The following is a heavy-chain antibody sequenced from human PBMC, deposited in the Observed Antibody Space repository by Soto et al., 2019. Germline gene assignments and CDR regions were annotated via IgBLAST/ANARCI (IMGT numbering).Heavy chain of an antibody. CDR2: IIPIFGTA. J-gene: IGHJ6*02. CDR3: ARPATVTKGLYYYYGMDV. CDR1: GGTFSSYA. Sequence: QVQLVQSGAEVKKPGSSVKVSCKASGGTFSSYAISWVRQAPGQGLEWMGGIIPIFGTANYAQKFQGRVTITADESTSTAYMELSSLRSEDTAVYYCARPATVTKGLYYYYGMDVWGQGTTVTVSS. V-gene: IGHV1-69*01. D-gene: IGHD4-17*01.